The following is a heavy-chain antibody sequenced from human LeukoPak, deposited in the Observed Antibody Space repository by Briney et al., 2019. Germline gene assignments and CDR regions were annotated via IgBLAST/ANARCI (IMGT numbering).Heavy chain of an antibody. Sequence: GASVKVSCKASGYTFTSFGISWVRQAPGQGLEWTGWIGAYNGNTNHAQKFQGRVTMTTDTSTSTAYMELRSLRSDDTAVYYCAREKNYGMDVWGQGTTVTVSS. D-gene: IGHD2/OR15-2a*01. CDR3: AREKNYGMDV. CDR1: GYTFTSFG. V-gene: IGHV1-18*01. J-gene: IGHJ6*02. CDR2: IGAYNGNT.